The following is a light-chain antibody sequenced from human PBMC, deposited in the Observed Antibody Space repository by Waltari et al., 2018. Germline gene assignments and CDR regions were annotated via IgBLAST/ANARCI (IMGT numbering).Light chain of an antibody. CDR2: DGN. CDR1: TSDLGEFNS. Sequence: QFALTQPASVPGPPGQAITLPCTGITSDLGEFNSVPWYRQFSGKPHKLIIYDGNSRPSGISKRFSGSKSGNTASLVISGLQAEDEADYYCVSYTLNTNFYVFGTGTKVTVL. CDR3: VSYTLNTNFYV. J-gene: IGLJ1*01. V-gene: IGLV2-14*03.